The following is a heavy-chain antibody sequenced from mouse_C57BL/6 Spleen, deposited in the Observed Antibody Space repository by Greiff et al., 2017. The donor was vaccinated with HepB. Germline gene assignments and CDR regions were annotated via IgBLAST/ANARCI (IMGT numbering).Heavy chain of an antibody. CDR2: ISYSGST. D-gene: IGHD1-1*01. CDR1: GYSITSDY. J-gene: IGHJ1*03. V-gene: IGHV3-8*01. Sequence: EVQLQQSGPGLAKPSQTLSLTCSVTGYSITSDYWNWIRKFPGNKLEYMGYISYSGSTYYDPSLKSRISITRDTSKNQYYLQLNSVTTEDTATYYCARYYGSSYGYFDVWGTGTTVTVSS. CDR3: ARYYGSSYGYFDV.